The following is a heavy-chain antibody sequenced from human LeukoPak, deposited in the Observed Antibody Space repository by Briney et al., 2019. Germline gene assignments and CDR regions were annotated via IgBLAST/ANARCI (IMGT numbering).Heavy chain of an antibody. J-gene: IGHJ6*02. V-gene: IGHV4-59*08. CDR1: GGSISSYY. CDR2: IYYSGST. Sequence: SETLSLTCTVSGGSISSYYWSWIRQPPGKGLGWIGYIYYSGSTNYNPSLKSRVTISVDTSKNQFSLKLSSVTAADTAVYYCAKISPPEYCSSTSCLEYYGMDVWGQGTTVTVSS. D-gene: IGHD2-2*01. CDR3: AKISPPEYCSSTSCLEYYGMDV.